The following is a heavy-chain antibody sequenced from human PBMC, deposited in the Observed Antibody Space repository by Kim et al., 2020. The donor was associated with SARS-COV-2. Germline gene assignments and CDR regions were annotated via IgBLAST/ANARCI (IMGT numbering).Heavy chain of an antibody. J-gene: IGHJ5*02. CDR1: GFTFSSYS. D-gene: IGHD3-10*01. CDR2: ISSSSSTI. Sequence: GGSLRLSCAASGFTFSSYSMNWVRQAPGKGLEWVSYISSSSSTIYYADSVKGRFTISRDNAKNSLYLQMNSLRAEDTAVYYCARPMVRGVSWFDPWGQGTLVTVSS. V-gene: IGHV3-48*04. CDR3: ARPMVRGVSWFDP.